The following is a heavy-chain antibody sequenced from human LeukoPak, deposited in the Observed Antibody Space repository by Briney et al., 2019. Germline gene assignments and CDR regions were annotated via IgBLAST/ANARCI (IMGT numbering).Heavy chain of an antibody. CDR2: INHSGST. CDR3: ARSDYGDYEGQYYFDY. Sequence: SETLSLTCAVYGGSLSGYYWRWIRQPPGKGLEWIGVINHSGSTNYNPSLKSRLTISVDTSKNQFCLKLSSVTAADTAVYYCARSDYGDYEGQYYFDYWGQGTLVTVSS. V-gene: IGHV4-34*01. CDR1: GGSLSGYY. J-gene: IGHJ4*02. D-gene: IGHD4-17*01.